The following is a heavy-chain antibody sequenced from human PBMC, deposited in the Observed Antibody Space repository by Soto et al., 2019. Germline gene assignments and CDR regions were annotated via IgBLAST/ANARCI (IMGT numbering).Heavy chain of an antibody. CDR3: ARVERGTATTVVDAFDI. Sequence: QVQLQQWGAGLLKPSETLSLTCAVYGGFVSSGSYYWSWIRQPPGKGLEWIGEMSHSGGTHLNPSLKSRVTISVDTSKNQFSLKMSSVTAADTALYYCARVERGTATTVVDAFDIWGPGTKVTVSS. CDR1: GGFVSSGSYY. J-gene: IGHJ3*02. CDR2: MSHSGGT. D-gene: IGHD1-1*01. V-gene: IGHV4-34*01.